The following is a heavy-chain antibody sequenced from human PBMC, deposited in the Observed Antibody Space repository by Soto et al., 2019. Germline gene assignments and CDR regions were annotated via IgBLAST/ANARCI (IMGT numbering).Heavy chain of an antibody. CDR1: GFSLSTNRVA. CDR2: IYWNDDK. D-gene: IGHD3-3*01. Sequence: SGPTLVNPTETLTLTCTFSGFSLSTNRVAVGWIRQPPGKALEWLALIYWNDDKRYSPSLKRRLTITKDTSKNQVVLTVTNLDPVDTATYYCAHGDYNFWTGSVFHYWGQGTLVTVSS. CDR3: AHGDYNFWTGSVFHY. V-gene: IGHV2-5*01. J-gene: IGHJ4*02.